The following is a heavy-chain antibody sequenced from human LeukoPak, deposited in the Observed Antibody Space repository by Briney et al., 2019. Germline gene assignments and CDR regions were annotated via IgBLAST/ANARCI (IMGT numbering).Heavy chain of an antibody. D-gene: IGHD3-22*01. CDR1: GLTFSSYD. CDR2: IGATGDT. Sequence: GGSLRLSCAASGLTFSSYDMHWVRQAAGKGLEWVSSIGATGDTYYIDSVKGRFTISRDNSKNTLYLQMNSLRAEDTAVYYCAKDWAAWYDSSGYEHWGQGTLVTVSS. CDR3: AKDWAAWYDSSGYEH. V-gene: IGHV3-13*01. J-gene: IGHJ1*01.